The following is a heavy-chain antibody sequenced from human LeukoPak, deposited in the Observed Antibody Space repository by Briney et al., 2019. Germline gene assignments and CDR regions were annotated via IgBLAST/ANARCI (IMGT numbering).Heavy chain of an antibody. CDR1: GGSISSSSYY. D-gene: IGHD3-16*02. V-gene: IGHV4-39*07. Sequence: SETLSLTCTVSGGSISSSSYYWGWIRQPPGKGLEWIGSIYYSGSTYYNPSLKSRVTISVDTSKNQFSLKLSSVTAADTAVYYCAATGGYRGWGQGTLVTVSS. CDR2: IYYSGST. J-gene: IGHJ4*02. CDR3: AATGGYRG.